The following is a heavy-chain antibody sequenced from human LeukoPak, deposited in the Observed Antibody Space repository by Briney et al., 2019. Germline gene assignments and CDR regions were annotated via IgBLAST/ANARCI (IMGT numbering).Heavy chain of an antibody. J-gene: IGHJ4*02. CDR1: GGSFSGYY. Sequence: PSETLSLTCAVYGGSFSGYYWSWIRQPPGKGLEWIGEINHSGSTNYNPSLKSRVTISVDTSKNQFSLKLSSVTAADTAVYYCARGRLDYVWGSYRPYYFDYWGQGILVTVSS. V-gene: IGHV4-34*01. CDR2: INHSGST. D-gene: IGHD3-16*02. CDR3: ARGRLDYVWGSYRPYYFDY.